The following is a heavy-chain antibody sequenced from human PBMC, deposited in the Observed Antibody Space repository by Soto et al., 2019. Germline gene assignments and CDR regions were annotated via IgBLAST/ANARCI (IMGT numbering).Heavy chain of an antibody. CDR1: GGSVTRYY. CDR2: MYYRGTT. J-gene: IGHJ5*02. D-gene: IGHD5-18*01. V-gene: IGHV4-59*02. Sequence: VQLQESGPGLVKPSETLSLTCTVSGGSVTRYYWCWIRQPPGKGLEWIGYMYYRGTTKYNPSLQSRVTISVDTSKNQFSLQLSSVTAAATAVYYCATTGGYSFGDMGVDPWGQGTLVTVSS. CDR3: ATTGGYSFGDMGVDP.